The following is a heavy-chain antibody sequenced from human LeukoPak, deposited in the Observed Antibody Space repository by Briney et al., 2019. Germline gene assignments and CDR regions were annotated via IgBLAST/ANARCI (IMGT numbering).Heavy chain of an antibody. CDR1: GFIVSSNY. CDR2: IYSGGTT. J-gene: IGHJ4*02. Sequence: GGSLRLSCAASGFIVSSNYMTWVRQAPGKGLEWVSVIYSGGTTYYADSVKGRFTISRDNSKNTLYLQMNSLRAEDTAVYYCAKMGPSGYYFDYWGQGTLVTVSS. V-gene: IGHV3-53*01. D-gene: IGHD1-26*01. CDR3: AKMGPSGYYFDY.